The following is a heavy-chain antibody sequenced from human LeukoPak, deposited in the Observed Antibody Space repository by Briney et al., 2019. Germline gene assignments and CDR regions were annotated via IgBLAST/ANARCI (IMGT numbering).Heavy chain of an antibody. Sequence: SETLSLTCTVSGGSISSYYWSWIRQPPGKGLEWIGYIYYSGSTNYNPSLKSRVTISVDTSKNQFSLKLSSVTAADTAVYYCARRQMAARSGFMDVWGEGTTVTVSS. J-gene: IGHJ6*03. CDR1: GGSISSYY. V-gene: IGHV4-59*01. CDR3: ARRQMAARSGFMDV. D-gene: IGHD6-6*01. CDR2: IYYSGST.